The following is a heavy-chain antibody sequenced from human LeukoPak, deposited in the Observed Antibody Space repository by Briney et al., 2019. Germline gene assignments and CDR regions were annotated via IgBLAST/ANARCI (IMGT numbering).Heavy chain of an antibody. CDR3: GRGASWQGNVCEI. Sequence: GGSLRLSCAASGFTFSNYWMHWVRQAPGEGLEWVSRIYSDGSNTVYAEPVKGRFTISRDNAKNTLFLQMNSLRAEDTAVYYCGRGASWQGNVCEIWGQGTMVTVSS. CDR2: IYSDGSNT. J-gene: IGHJ3*02. CDR1: GFTFSNYW. V-gene: IGHV3-74*01. D-gene: IGHD3-10*01.